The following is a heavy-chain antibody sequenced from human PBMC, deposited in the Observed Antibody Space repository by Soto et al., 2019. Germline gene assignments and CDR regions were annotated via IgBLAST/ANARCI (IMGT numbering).Heavy chain of an antibody. V-gene: IGHV1-3*01. J-gene: IGHJ6*02. CDR2: INADNGNT. CDR1: GYTFTSYA. CDR3: AIGSLGAVMANGMVV. Sequence: QVQLVQSGAEVKKPGASVKVSCKASGYTFTSYAMHWVRQAPGQRLEWMGWINADNGNTKYSQKFQGRVTMTRDTSGSTAYLELSGVRHEVTGVYDCAIGSLGAVMANGMVVWGQGATVTVSS. D-gene: IGHD6-19*01.